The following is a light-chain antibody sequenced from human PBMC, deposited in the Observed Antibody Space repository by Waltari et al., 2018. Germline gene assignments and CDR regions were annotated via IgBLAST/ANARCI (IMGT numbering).Light chain of an antibody. CDR1: QSVSSN. Sequence: EILMTQSPATLSVSPGESVPLSCRASQSVSSNLAWYQQKSGQAPRLLIYGASTRATAVPARFSGSGSGTEFTLTISSLQSEDFAVYYCQQYNNWPPSITFGQGTRLEIK. CDR2: GAS. CDR3: QQYNNWPPSIT. V-gene: IGKV3-15*01. J-gene: IGKJ5*01.